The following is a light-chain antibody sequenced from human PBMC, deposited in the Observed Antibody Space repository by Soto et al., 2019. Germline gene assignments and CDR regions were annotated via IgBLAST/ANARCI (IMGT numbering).Light chain of an antibody. CDR2: AAS. Sequence: DIQMTQSPSSLSASVGDRVTITCRASQSISSYLNWYQQKPGKAPKLLIYAASSLQSGVPSRFSGSGSGTDFTLTISSLQPDDFASYYCQQYQNYPITFGQRTRLEIK. CDR3: QQYQNYPIT. J-gene: IGKJ5*01. CDR1: QSISSY. V-gene: IGKV1-39*01.